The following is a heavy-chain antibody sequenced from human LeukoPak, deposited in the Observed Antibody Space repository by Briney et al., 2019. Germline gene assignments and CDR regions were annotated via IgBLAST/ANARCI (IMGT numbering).Heavy chain of an antibody. CDR1: GFTFSSYE. Sequence: PGGSLRLSCAASGFTFSSYEMNWVRQAPGKGLEWVSYISSSSSTIYYADSVKGRFTISRDNAKNSPYLQMNSLRAEDTAVYYCARDGETSGEEPFDIWGQGTMVTVSS. CDR3: ARDGETSGEEPFDI. J-gene: IGHJ3*02. CDR2: ISSSSSTI. V-gene: IGHV3-48*01. D-gene: IGHD1-26*01.